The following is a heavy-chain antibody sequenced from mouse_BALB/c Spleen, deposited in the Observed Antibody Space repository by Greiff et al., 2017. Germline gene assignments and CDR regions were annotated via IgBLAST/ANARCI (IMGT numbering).Heavy chain of an antibody. V-gene: IGHV5-17*02. CDR3: AREDGYFLFAY. D-gene: IGHD2-3*01. CDR2: ISSGSSTI. CDR1: GFTFSSFG. J-gene: IGHJ3*01. Sequence: EVQLVESGGGLVQPGGSRKLSCAASGFTFSSFGMHWVRQAPEKGLEWVAYISSGSSTIYYADTVKGRFTISRDNPKNTLFLQMTSLRSEDTAMYYCAREDGYFLFAYWGQGTLVTVSA.